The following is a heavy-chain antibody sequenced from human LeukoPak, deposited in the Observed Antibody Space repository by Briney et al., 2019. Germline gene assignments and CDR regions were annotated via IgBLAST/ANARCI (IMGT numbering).Heavy chain of an antibody. CDR1: GGSISSSSYY. CDR2: IYYSGST. Sequence: SETLSLTCTVSGGSISSSSYYWGWIRQPPGKGLEWIGSIYYSGSTYYNPSLKSRVTISVDTSKNQFSLKLSSVTAADTAVYYCARTGGGNSGYDYYFDYWGQGTLVTVSS. D-gene: IGHD5-12*01. J-gene: IGHJ4*02. CDR3: ARTGGGNSGYDYYFDY. V-gene: IGHV4-39*07.